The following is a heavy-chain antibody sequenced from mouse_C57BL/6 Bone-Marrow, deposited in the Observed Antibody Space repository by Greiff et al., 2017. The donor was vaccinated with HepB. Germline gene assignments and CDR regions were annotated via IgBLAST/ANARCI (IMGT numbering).Heavy chain of an antibody. CDR2: LRNKVNGYTT. CDR3: VKAVSSGSSYTWFAY. D-gene: IGHD1-1*01. Sequence: DVKLVESGGGLVQPGSSLRLSCAASGFVFIDYSMSWVRQLPGKAPEWLALLRNKVNGYTTDYSASVKGRFTISRDNSQNIRYLQMNTLRAEDSATYYCVKAVSSGSSYTWFAYWGQGTLVTVSA. CDR1: GFVFIDYS. V-gene: IGHV7-4*01. J-gene: IGHJ3*01.